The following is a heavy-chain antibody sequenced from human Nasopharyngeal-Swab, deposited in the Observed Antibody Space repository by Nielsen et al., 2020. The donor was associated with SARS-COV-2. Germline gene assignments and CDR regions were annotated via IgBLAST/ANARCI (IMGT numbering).Heavy chain of an antibody. CDR3: VKGIGSSTTFTFDY. J-gene: IGHJ4*02. Sequence: SLKTSCAASGSIFDDYAMHWVRPAPGKGQEWVSSITWNSGTIDSADSVKGRFTISRENAKNSLYLQMSSLRPEDTVIYYCVKGIGSSTTFTFDYWGQGTLVTVSS. D-gene: IGHD2-2*01. CDR1: GSIFDDYA. V-gene: IGHV3-9*01. CDR2: ITWNSGTI.